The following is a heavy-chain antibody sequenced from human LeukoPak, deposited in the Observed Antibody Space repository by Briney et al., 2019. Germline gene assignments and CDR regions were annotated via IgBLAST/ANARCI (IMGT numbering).Heavy chain of an antibody. CDR3: ARDHYDFWSGYPNAYYYYYMDV. Sequence: GGSLRLSXAASGFTFSDYYMSWIRQAPGKGLEWVSYISSSGSTIYYADSVKGRFTISRDNAKNSLYLQMNSLRAEDTAVYYCARDHYDFWSGYPNAYYYYYMDVWGKGTTVTVSS. D-gene: IGHD3-3*01. J-gene: IGHJ6*03. CDR1: GFTFSDYY. CDR2: ISSSGSTI. V-gene: IGHV3-11*04.